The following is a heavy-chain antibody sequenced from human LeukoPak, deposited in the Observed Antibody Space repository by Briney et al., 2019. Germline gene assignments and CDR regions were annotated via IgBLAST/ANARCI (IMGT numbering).Heavy chain of an antibody. Sequence: PSETLSLTCTVSGGSISSYYWSWIRQPPGKGLEWIGRVFTSGIISGNTNYNPSLKSRVTMSVDTSKNQFSLKLSSVTAADTAVYYCARASTQYDFWSGYYRRHNYYYYMDVWGKGTTVTVSS. D-gene: IGHD3-3*01. J-gene: IGHJ6*03. V-gene: IGHV4-4*07. CDR3: ARASTQYDFWSGYYRRHNYYYYMDV. CDR1: GGSISSYY. CDR2: VFTSGIISGNT.